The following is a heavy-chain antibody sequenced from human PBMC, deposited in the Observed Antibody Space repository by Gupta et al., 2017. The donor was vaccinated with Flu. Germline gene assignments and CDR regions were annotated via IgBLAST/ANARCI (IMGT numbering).Heavy chain of an antibody. Sequence: QVQLVESGGGVVQPGRSVRLSCATSGFPFPNYGLHLVRQAPVKGLEWVAFIWYDGSQKYYSESVKGRFTISKDNIKNTLYLEMDSLRAEDTAVYYCAWPDNIGYYRGNAFAIWGQGTMVTVSS. J-gene: IGHJ3*02. D-gene: IGHD3-3*01. V-gene: IGHV3-33*01. CDR2: IWYDGSQK. CDR3: AWPDNIGYYRGNAFAI. CDR1: GFPFPNYG.